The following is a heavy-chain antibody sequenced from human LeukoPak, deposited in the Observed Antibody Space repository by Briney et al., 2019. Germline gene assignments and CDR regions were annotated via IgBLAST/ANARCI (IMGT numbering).Heavy chain of an antibody. CDR1: GGSISSYY. CDR3: ARGRFYTHRVDY. V-gene: IGHV4-59*01. D-gene: IGHD3-3*01. Sequence: SETLSLTSTVSGGSISSYYWSWIRQPPGKGLEWIGYIYYSGSTNYNPSLKSRVTISVDTSKNQFSLKLSSVTAADTAVYYCARGRFYTHRVDYWGQGTLVTVSS. CDR2: IYYSGST. J-gene: IGHJ4*02.